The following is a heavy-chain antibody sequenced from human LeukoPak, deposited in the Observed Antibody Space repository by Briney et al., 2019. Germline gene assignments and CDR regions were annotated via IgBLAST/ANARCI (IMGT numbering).Heavy chain of an antibody. CDR1: GYTFTSYY. D-gene: IGHD2-2*01. J-gene: IGHJ4*02. CDR2: INPNSGGT. Sequence: GASVKVSCKASGYTFTSYYIHWVRQAPGQGLEWMGWINPNSGGTNYAQKFQGRVTMTRDTSISTAYMELSRLRSDDTAVYYCARESSTSPFDYWGQGTLVTVSS. V-gene: IGHV1-2*02. CDR3: ARESSTSPFDY.